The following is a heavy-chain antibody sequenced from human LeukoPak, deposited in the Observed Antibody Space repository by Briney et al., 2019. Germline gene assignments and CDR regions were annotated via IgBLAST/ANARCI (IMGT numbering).Heavy chain of an antibody. CDR3: ARDPHRSSNNCPYDY. CDR2: IYYSGST. Sequence: SETLSLTCTVSSGSISSSIYYWDWIRQPPGKGLEWIGSIYYSGSTYYNPSLKSRVTISVDTSKNQFSLKLTSVTAADTAVYYCARDPHRSSNNCPYDYWGQGILVIVSS. J-gene: IGHJ4*02. D-gene: IGHD2-2*01. V-gene: IGHV4-39*07. CDR1: SGSISSSIYY.